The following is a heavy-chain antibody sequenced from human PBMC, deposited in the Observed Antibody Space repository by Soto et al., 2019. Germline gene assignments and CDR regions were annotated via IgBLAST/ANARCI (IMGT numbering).Heavy chain of an antibody. CDR3: AKAGAQWLRKKYYFDY. D-gene: IGHD5-12*01. CDR2: ISGSGGST. Sequence: EVQLLESGGGLVQPGGSLRLSCAASGFTFSSYAMSWVRQAPGKGLEWVSAISGSGGSTYYADSVKGRFTISRDNSKNALYLQMNGLRAEDTAVYYCAKAGAQWLRKKYYFDYWGQGTLVTVSS. CDR1: GFTFSSYA. V-gene: IGHV3-23*01. J-gene: IGHJ4*02.